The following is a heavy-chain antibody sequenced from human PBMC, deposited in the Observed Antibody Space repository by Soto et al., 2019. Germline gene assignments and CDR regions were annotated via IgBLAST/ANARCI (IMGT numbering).Heavy chain of an antibody. CDR1: GGSISSTNYY. Sequence: SETLSLTCTVSGGSISSTNYYWGWIRQPPGKGLEWIGSIYYSGSTYYNPSLKSRVTISVDTSKNQFSLKLSSVTAADTAVYYCARGFTTVVTVDYWGQGTLVTVSS. CDR3: ARGFTTVVTVDY. CDR2: IYYSGST. J-gene: IGHJ4*02. D-gene: IGHD4-17*01. V-gene: IGHV4-39*01.